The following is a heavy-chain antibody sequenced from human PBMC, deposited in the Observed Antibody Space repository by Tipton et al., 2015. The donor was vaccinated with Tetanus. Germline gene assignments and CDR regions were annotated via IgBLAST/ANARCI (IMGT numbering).Heavy chain of an antibody. Sequence: TLSLTCTVSGGSISSGGYYWSWIRQHPGKGLEWIGYIYYSGSTYYNPSLKSRVTISVDTSKNQFSLKLSSVTAADTAVYYCAAMGYDYVSSYWGQGTLVPVSS. CDR3: AAMGYDYVSSY. CDR2: IYYSGST. CDR1: GGSISSGGYY. J-gene: IGHJ4*02. D-gene: IGHD3-16*01. V-gene: IGHV4-31*03.